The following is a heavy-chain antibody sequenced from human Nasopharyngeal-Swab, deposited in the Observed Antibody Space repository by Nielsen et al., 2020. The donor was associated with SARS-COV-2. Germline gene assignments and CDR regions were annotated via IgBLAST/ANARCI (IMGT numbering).Heavy chain of an antibody. V-gene: IGHV3-30-3*01. CDR1: GFTFSSYA. D-gene: IGHD3-10*01. Sequence: GGSLRLSCAASGFTFSSYAMHWVRQAPGKGLEWVAVISYDGSNKYYADSVKGRFTISRDDAKSSLFLQMNSLRVEDTAVYYCVRDLYYGFDHWGQGTLVTVSS. CDR3: VRDLYYGFDH. CDR2: ISYDGSNK. J-gene: IGHJ4*02.